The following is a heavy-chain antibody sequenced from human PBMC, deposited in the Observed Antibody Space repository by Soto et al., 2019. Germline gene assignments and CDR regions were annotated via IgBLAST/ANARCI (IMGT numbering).Heavy chain of an antibody. V-gene: IGHV3-11*06. J-gene: IGHJ5*02. CDR2: ISSSSSYT. D-gene: IGHD3-22*01. CDR1: GFTFSDYY. CDR3: ASGYPYGGWFDP. Sequence: PGGSLRLSCAASGFTFSDYYMSWIRQAPGKGLEWVSYISSSSSYTNYADSAKGRFTISRDNAKNSLYLQMNSLRAEDTAVYYCASGYPYGGWFDPWGQGTLVTVSS.